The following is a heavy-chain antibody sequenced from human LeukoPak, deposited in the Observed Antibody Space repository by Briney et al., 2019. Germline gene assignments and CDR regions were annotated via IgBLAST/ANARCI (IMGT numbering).Heavy chain of an antibody. J-gene: IGHJ4*02. CDR1: LGPISSSDFY. V-gene: IGHV4-39*07. CDR3: AREARFSILVDDSGDF. Sequence: SETLSLTCTVSLGPISSSDFYWGWIRQSPGKGLEWIGTMFYNGATKTNPSLSSRVTMSIDTSKNQFSLKLRSVTAADTAVYYCAREARFSILVDDSGDFWGQGTLVTVSS. CDR2: MFYNGAT. D-gene: IGHD2/OR15-2a*01.